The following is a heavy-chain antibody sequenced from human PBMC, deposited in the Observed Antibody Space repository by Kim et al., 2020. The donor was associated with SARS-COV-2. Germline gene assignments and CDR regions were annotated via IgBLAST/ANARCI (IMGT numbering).Heavy chain of an antibody. CDR2: MNPNSGNT. J-gene: IGHJ4*02. D-gene: IGHD6-13*01. CDR3: ARGFRYSSSWYLGY. V-gene: IGHV1-8*01. CDR1: GYTFTSYD. Sequence: ASVKVSCKASGYTFTSYDINWVRQATGQGLEWMGWMNPNSGNTGYAQKFQGRVTMTRNTSISTAYMELSSLRSEDTAVYYCARGFRYSSSWYLGYWGQGTLVTVSS.